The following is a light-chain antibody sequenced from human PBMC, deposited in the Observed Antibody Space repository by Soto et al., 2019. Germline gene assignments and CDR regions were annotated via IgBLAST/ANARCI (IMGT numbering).Light chain of an antibody. CDR3: QQRSNWPPIT. CDR1: QSVSSSY. V-gene: IGKV3D-20*02. J-gene: IGKJ5*01. CDR2: DAS. Sequence: EIVMTQSPGTLPLSPGEIATLSCRASQSVSSSYLAWYQQKPGQAPRLLIYDASNRATGIPARFSGSGSGTDFTLTIRSLEPEDFAVYYCQQRSNWPPITFGQGTQLEIK.